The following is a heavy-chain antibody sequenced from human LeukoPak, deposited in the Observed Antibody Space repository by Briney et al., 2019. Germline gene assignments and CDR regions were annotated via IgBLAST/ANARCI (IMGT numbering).Heavy chain of an antibody. CDR3: ARVDGGYAVHYYYGMDV. CDR1: GYTFTSYG. V-gene: IGHV1-3*01. CDR2: INAGNGNT. J-gene: IGHJ6*04. D-gene: IGHD5-12*01. Sequence: GALVKVSCKASGYTFTSYGMHWVRQALGQRLEWMGWINAGNGNTKYSQKFQGRVTITRDTSASTAYMELSSLRSEDTAVYYCARVDGGYAVHYYYGMDVWGKGTTVTVSS.